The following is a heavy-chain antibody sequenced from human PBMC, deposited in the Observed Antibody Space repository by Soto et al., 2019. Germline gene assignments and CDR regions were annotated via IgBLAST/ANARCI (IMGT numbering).Heavy chain of an antibody. CDR3: ARDYYGSGSYYFGYNWFDP. D-gene: IGHD3-10*01. CDR2: IDPSDSYT. CDR1: GYSFTSYW. V-gene: IGHV5-10-1*01. Sequence: PGESLKLSCKGSGYSFTSYWISWVRQMPGKGLEWMGRIDPSDSYTNYSPSFQGHVTISADKSISTAYLQWSSLKASDTAMYYCARDYYGSGSYYFGYNWFDPWGQGTLVTVSS. J-gene: IGHJ5*02.